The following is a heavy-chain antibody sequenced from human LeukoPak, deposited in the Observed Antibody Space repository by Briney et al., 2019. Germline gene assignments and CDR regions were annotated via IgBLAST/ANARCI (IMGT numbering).Heavy chain of an antibody. CDR2: ISGSGGST. V-gene: IGHV3-23*01. D-gene: IGHD3-22*01. CDR1: GFTFSSYA. Sequence: PGGSLGLSCAASGFTFSSYAMSWVRQAPGKGLEWVSAISGSGGSTYYADSVKGRFTISRDNSKNTLYLQMNSLRAEDTAVYYCAKSSHAYYYDSSGYQTWGQGTLVTVSS. J-gene: IGHJ5*02. CDR3: AKSSHAYYYDSSGYQT.